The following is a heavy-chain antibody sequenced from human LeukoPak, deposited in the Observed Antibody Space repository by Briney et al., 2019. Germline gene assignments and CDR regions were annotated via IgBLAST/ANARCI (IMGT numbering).Heavy chain of an antibody. CDR3: AGSMNYGGYAS. CDR2: IYSGGST. V-gene: IGHV3-53*01. J-gene: IGHJ5*02. CDR1: GFSVSSDY. Sequence: GGSLRLSCAASGFSVSSDYMSWVRQAPGKGLQWVSVIYSGGSTYYADSVKGRFTISRDSSNNTLYLQMNSLRAEDTALYYCAGSMNYGGYASWGQGTLVTVSS. D-gene: IGHD4-23*01.